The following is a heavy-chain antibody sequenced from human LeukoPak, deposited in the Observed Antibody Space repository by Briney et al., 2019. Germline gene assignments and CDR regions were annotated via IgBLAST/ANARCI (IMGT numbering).Heavy chain of an antibody. CDR2: IMPLFGTA. CDR3: ARDVHGDYGSGWFDP. V-gene: IGHV1-69*05. CDR1: GGTFNNSA. Sequence: ASVKVSCKTSGGTFNNSAIRWVRQAPGQGLEGLGGIMPLFGTAVYAQKFQGRVTITKDESTRTVYLELTSLTSDDTAVYYCARDVHGDYGSGWFDPWGQGTLVSVSS. J-gene: IGHJ5*02. D-gene: IGHD4-17*01.